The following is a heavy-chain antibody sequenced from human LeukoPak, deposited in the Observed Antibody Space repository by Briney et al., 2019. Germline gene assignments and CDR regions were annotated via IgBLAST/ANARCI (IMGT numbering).Heavy chain of an antibody. CDR2: IWYDGSNK. CDR3: AGHPRYCSSTSCLYGMGV. CDR1: GFTFSSYG. V-gene: IGHV3-33*01. D-gene: IGHD2-2*01. J-gene: IGHJ6*04. Sequence: GGSLRLSCAASGFTFSSYGMHWVRQAPGKGLEWVAVIWYDGSNKYYADSVKGRFTISRDNSKNTLYLQMNSLRAEDTAVYYCAGHPRYCSSTSCLYGMGVWGKGTTVTVSS.